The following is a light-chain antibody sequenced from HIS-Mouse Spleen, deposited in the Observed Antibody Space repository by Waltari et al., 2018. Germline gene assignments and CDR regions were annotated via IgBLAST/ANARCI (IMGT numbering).Light chain of an antibody. V-gene: IGLV3-21*03. Sequence: SYVLTQLPSVSVAPGKSARITWGGNNIGSKSVHRYQQKPGQAPVLVVYVDSDLPSGIPERFSGSNSGNTATLTISRVEAGDEADYYCQVWDSSSDHVVFGGGTKLTVL. CDR1: NIGSKS. CDR3: QVWDSSSDHVV. J-gene: IGLJ2*01. CDR2: VDS.